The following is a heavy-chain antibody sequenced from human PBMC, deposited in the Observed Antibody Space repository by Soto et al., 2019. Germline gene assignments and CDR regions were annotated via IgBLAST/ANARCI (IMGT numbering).Heavy chain of an antibody. V-gene: IGHV1-18*01. Sequence: ASVKVSFKASGYTFTSYGISWFRQAPGQGLEWMGWISAYNGNTNYAQKLQGRVTMTTDTSTSTAYMELRSLRSDDTAVYYCARGGDFCSGFGFEYSGQGTLVTVSS. CDR1: GYTFTSYG. CDR2: ISAYNGNT. J-gene: IGHJ4*02. D-gene: IGHD3-3*01. CDR3: ARGGDFCSGFGFEY.